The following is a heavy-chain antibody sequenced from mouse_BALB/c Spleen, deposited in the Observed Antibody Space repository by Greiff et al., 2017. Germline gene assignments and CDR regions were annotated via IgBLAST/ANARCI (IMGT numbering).Heavy chain of an antibody. CDR1: GFTFSSFG. V-gene: IGHV5-17*02. CDR2: ISSGSSTI. Sequence: EVNLVESGGGLVQPAGSRTLSCAASGFTFSSFGMHWVRQAPEKGLEWVAYISSGSSTIYYADTVEGRFTISRDTPKNTLFLQMTSLRSEDTAMYYCSRDGCRCYYFDFWGQGTTLTGSS. D-gene: IGHD2-3*01. CDR3: SRDGCRCYYFDF. J-gene: IGHJ2*01.